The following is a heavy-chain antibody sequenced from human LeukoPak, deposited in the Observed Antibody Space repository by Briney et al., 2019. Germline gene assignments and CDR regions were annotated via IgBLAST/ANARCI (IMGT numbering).Heavy chain of an antibody. D-gene: IGHD3-3*01. Sequence: QPGGSLRLSCAASGFTFSSYAMSWVRQAPGKGLEWVSAISGSGGSTYYADSVKGRFTISRDNSKNTLYLQMNSLRAEDTAVYYCAKGLSPDYDLDYDYWGQGTLVTVSS. CDR3: AKGLSPDYDLDYDY. CDR1: GFTFSSYA. CDR2: ISGSGGST. J-gene: IGHJ4*02. V-gene: IGHV3-23*01.